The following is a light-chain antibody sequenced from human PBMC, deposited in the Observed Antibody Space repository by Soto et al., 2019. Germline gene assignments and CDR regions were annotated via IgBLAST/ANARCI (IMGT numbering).Light chain of an antibody. CDR3: HHYGNSPQT. Sequence: ELVLTQSPGTLSLSPGERAILSCRASQSVNGRFLAWYQQKPGQAPRLLIYSASSRATGIPDRFSGSGSGTDFTLTISRLEPEDFAVYYCHHYGNSPQTFGQGTKVDI. CDR2: SAS. CDR1: QSVNGRF. V-gene: IGKV3-20*01. J-gene: IGKJ1*01.